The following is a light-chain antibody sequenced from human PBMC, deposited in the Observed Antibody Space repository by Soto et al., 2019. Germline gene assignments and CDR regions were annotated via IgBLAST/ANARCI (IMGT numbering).Light chain of an antibody. Sequence: DIQMTQSPSTLSASAGDRVTITCRASQSMSNWLAWYQQKPGKAPKLLIYDASSLDSGVPSRFSGSGSGTEFTLTISSLQPDDFATYYCQQYKSFWTFGQGTKVDIK. J-gene: IGKJ1*01. CDR2: DAS. V-gene: IGKV1-5*01. CDR3: QQYKSFWT. CDR1: QSMSNW.